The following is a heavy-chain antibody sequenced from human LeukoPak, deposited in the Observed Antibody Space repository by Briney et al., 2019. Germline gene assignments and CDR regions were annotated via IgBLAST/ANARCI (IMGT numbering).Heavy chain of an antibody. J-gene: IGHJ4*02. CDR2: ISYDGSNK. CDR1: GFTFSSYT. CDR3: AKASTLGLRLPPGDY. D-gene: IGHD5-12*01. Sequence: GGSLRLSCVASGFTFSSYTMHWVRQAPGKGLEWVAVISYDGSNKYYADSVKGRFTISRDNSKNTLYLQMNSLRAEDTAVYYCAKASTLGLRLPPGDYWGQGTLVTVSS. V-gene: IGHV3-30-3*01.